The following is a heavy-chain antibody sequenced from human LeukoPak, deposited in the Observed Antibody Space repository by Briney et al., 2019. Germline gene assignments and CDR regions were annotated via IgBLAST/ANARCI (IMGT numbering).Heavy chain of an antibody. J-gene: IGHJ4*02. CDR3: VRDGVDYSFEY. D-gene: IGHD4-11*01. CDR2: IYSGGST. Sequence: PGGSLRLSCAASGFTFSSYWMHWVRQAPGKGLEWVSVIYSGGSTYYADSVKGRFTISRDNSKNTLYLQMNSLRADDTAVYYCVRDGVDYSFEYWGQGTLVTVSS. V-gene: IGHV3-53*01. CDR1: GFTFSSYW.